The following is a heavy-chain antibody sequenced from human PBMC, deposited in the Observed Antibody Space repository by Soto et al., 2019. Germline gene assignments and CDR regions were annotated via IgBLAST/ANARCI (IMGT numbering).Heavy chain of an antibody. D-gene: IGHD2-15*01. V-gene: IGHV4-31*03. J-gene: IGHJ3*02. CDR1: SGSISSGGYY. Sequence: SETLSLTCTVSSGSISSGGYYWSWIRQHPGKGLEWIGYIYYSGSTYYNPSLKSRVTISVDTSKNQFSLKLSSVTAADTAVYYCARESTNCSGGSCYSGAFDIWGQGTMVT. CDR3: ARESTNCSGGSCYSGAFDI. CDR2: IYYSGST.